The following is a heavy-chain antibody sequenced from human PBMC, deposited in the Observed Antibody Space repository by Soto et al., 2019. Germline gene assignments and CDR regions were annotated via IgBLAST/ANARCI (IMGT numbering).Heavy chain of an antibody. D-gene: IGHD3-16*01. CDR2: INWKSDI. Sequence: LRLSSAVSGFTFDDNAMHWVRQAPEKGLEWVSGINWKSDIGYADSVKGRFTISRDNDENSLYLQMHRLRAEGTALYYCAIAQDRGGRTTFIYWGQGTQVTVSS. CDR1: GFTFDDNA. V-gene: IGHV3-9*01. J-gene: IGHJ4*02. CDR3: AIAQDRGGRTTFIY.